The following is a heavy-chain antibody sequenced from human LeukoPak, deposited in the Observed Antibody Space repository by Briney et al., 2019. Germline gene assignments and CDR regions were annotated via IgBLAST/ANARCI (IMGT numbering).Heavy chain of an antibody. D-gene: IGHD2-15*01. CDR2: ISNTGGTI. Sequence: PGGSLRLSCAASGFTFSDYYMSWIRQAPGTGLEWVSHISNTGGTIYYADSVKGRFTMSRDNARNSLYLQMNSLRAEDTAIYYCAKDKGYCSSDVCYPPYGMDVWGQGTTVTVSS. V-gene: IGHV3-11*01. CDR1: GFTFSDYY. J-gene: IGHJ6*02. CDR3: AKDKGYCSSDVCYPPYGMDV.